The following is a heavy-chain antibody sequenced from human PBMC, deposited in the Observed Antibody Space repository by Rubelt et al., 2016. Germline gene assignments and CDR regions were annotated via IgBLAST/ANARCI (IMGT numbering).Heavy chain of an antibody. CDR1: GFTVSSNY. D-gene: IGHD6-19*01. Sequence: EVQLVESGGGLIQPGGSLRLSCAASGFTVSSNYMSWVRQAPGKGLEWVSVIYSGGSTYYEDSVKGRFHIARDNSKNTLYLQMNSLRAEDTAVYYCQGGRQWPPFDYWGQGTLVTVSS. CDR3: QGGRQWPPFDY. V-gene: IGHV3-53*01. J-gene: IGHJ4*02. CDR2: IYSGGST.